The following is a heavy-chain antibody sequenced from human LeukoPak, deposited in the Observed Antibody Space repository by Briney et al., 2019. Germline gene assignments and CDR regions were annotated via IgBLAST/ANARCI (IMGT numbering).Heavy chain of an antibody. V-gene: IGHV5-51*01. CDR3: ARLYSASGNGWFDP. CDR1: GYSFPNYW. J-gene: IGHJ5*02. D-gene: IGHD6-13*01. Sequence: GESLKISCKGSGYSFPNYWIGWVRQMPGKGLEWMGIIYPDDSDTRYNPSFQGQVTISADKSINTAYLQWSSLKASDTAMYYCARLYSASGNGWFDPWGQGTLVTVSS. CDR2: IYPDDSDT.